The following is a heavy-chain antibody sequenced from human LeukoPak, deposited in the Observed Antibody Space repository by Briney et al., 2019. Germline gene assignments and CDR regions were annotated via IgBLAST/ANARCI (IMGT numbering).Heavy chain of an antibody. Sequence: ASVKVSCKVSGYTFTGYYMHWVRQAPGQGLEWMGWINPNSGGTDYAQKFQGWVTMTRDTSISTAYMELSSLRSDDTAVYYCTRESGSYHGNDYWGQGTLVTVSS. V-gene: IGHV1-2*04. D-gene: IGHD1-26*01. J-gene: IGHJ4*02. CDR2: INPNSGGT. CDR3: TRESGSYHGNDY. CDR1: GYTFTGYY.